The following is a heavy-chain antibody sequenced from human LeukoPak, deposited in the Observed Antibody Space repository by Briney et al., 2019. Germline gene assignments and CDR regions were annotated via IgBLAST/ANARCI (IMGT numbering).Heavy chain of an antibody. V-gene: IGHV1-2*02. CDR1: GYTFTDHY. CDR2: IVSKSGGT. CDR3: ARVWRCADGVCPDVLES. J-gene: IGHJ4*02. Sequence: ASVTVSCKASGYTFTDHYIHWVRQAPGQGLEWMGWIVSKSGGTNYAQKFQGRVTMTRDTSINTAYLDLRSLRSDDTAVYYCARVWRCADGVCPDVLESWGQGTLVTVSS. D-gene: IGHD2-8*01.